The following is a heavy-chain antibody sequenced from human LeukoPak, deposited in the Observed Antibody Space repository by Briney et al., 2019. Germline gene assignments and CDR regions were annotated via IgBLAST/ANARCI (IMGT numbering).Heavy chain of an antibody. CDR2: FYSRTSV. D-gene: IGHD3-22*01. CDR3: AKVGHYIDSSGYYYLDY. V-gene: IGHV4-59*02. Sequence: SETLSLTCTVSGDSVSSNYWSWIRQPPGKGLVWLGYFYSRTSVTSNPSLQGRVTMSSDTAKNQFSLRLTSVTAADTAVYYCAKVGHYIDSSGYYYLDYWGQGTLVTVSS. CDR1: GDSVSSNY. J-gene: IGHJ4*02.